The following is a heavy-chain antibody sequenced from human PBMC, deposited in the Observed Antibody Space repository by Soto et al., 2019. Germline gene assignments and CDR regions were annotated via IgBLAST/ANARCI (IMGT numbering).Heavy chain of an antibody. Sequence: GGSLRLSCVASGFTFSSYWMHWVRQAPGKGLVWVSPISGSGGSTCCADSVKGRFTISRDNSKNTLYLQMNSLRAEDTAVYYCAKGIAARWYYYGMDVWGQGTTVTVSS. CDR3: AKGIAARWYYYGMDV. J-gene: IGHJ6*02. V-gene: IGHV3-23*01. D-gene: IGHD6-6*01. CDR1: GFTFSSYW. CDR2: ISGSGGST.